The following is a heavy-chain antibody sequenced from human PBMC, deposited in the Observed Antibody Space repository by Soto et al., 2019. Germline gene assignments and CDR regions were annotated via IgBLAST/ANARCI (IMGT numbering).Heavy chain of an antibody. Sequence: EVQLVESGGGLVQPGGSLRLSCAASGFTFSSYDMHWVRQATGKGLEWVSAIGTAGDTYYPGSVKGRFTISRENAKNSXYLQMNSLRAGDTAVYYCAREAAAGTGGHYYGMDVWGQGTTVTVSS. V-gene: IGHV3-13*04. CDR2: IGTAGDT. CDR1: GFTFSSYD. J-gene: IGHJ6*02. D-gene: IGHD6-13*01. CDR3: AREAAAGTGGHYYGMDV.